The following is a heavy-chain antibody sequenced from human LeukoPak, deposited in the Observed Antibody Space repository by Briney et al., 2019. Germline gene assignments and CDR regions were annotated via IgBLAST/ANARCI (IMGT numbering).Heavy chain of an antibody. D-gene: IGHD4-17*01. Sequence: PSETLSLTCTVSGGSISSFYWSWIRQPPGKGLEWIAEITHFGRTNYNPSLKSRLSISVDTSKNQFSLKLSSVTAADTAVYYCASIYGDYSDFDYWGQGTLVTVSS. CDR2: ITHFGRT. CDR1: GGSISSFY. CDR3: ASIYGDYSDFDY. J-gene: IGHJ4*02. V-gene: IGHV4-34*01.